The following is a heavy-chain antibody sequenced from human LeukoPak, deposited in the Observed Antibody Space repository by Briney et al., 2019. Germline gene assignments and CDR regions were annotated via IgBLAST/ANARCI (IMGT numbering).Heavy chain of an antibody. J-gene: IGHJ4*02. Sequence: ASVKVSCKASGYTFTSYAISWVRQAPGQGLEWMGGIIPIFGTANYAQKFQGRVTITADESTSTAYMELSSLRSEDTAVYYCARGYCSSTSCYEFGYWGQGTLVTVSS. CDR1: GYTFTSYA. CDR3: ARGYCSSTSCYEFGY. CDR2: IIPIFGTA. V-gene: IGHV1-69*13. D-gene: IGHD2-2*01.